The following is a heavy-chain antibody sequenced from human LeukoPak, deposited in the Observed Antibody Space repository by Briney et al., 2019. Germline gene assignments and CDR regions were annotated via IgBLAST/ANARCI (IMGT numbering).Heavy chain of an antibody. D-gene: IGHD3-9*01. J-gene: IGHJ6*04. Sequence: GGSLRLSCAASGFTFSSYSMNWVRHAPGKGMEWVSSISSSSTYIDYADSVKGRFTISRDNAKNSLYLQMNSLRAEDTAVYYCATSVGYFDWSVQDYYYYGMDVWGKGTTVTVSS. CDR1: GFTFSSYS. CDR2: ISSSSTYI. CDR3: ATSVGYFDWSVQDYYYYGMDV. V-gene: IGHV3-21*01.